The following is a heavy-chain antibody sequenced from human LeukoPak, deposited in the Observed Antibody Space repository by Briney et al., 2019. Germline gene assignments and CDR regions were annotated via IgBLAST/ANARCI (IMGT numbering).Heavy chain of an antibody. V-gene: IGHV3-23*01. J-gene: IGHJ4*02. D-gene: IGHD6-13*01. CDR2: ISGSGGST. CDR1: GFTFSSYA. CDR3: AKTGYSGSWYSIY. Sequence: GGSLRLSCAASGFTFSSYAMSWVRQARGKGLEWVSAISGSGGSTYYADSVKGRFTISRDNSKNTLYLQMNSLRAEDTAVYYCAKTGYSGSWYSIYWGQGTLVTVSS.